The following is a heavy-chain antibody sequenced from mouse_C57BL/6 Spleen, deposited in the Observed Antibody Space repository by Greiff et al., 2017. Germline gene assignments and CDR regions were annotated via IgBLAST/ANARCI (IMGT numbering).Heavy chain of an antibody. V-gene: IGHV1-7*01. CDR2: INPSSGYT. J-gene: IGHJ1*03. D-gene: IGHD2-4*01. CDR3: ARLSTTVDWYFDV. CDR1: GYTFTSYW. Sequence: VQLQHSGAELAKPGASVKLSCKASGYTFTSYWMHWVKQRPGQGLEWIGYINPSSGYTKYNQKFKDKATLTADKSSSTAYMQLSSLTYEDSAVYYCARLSTTVDWYFDVWGTGTTVTVSS.